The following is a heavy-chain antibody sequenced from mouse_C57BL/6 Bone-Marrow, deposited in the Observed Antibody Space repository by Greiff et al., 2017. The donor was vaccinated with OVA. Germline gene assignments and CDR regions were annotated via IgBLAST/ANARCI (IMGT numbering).Heavy chain of an antibody. CDR1: GFNIKDYY. Sequence: VQLQQSGAELVRPRASVKLSCTASGFNIKDYYMHWVKQRPEQGLEWIGRIDPEDGDTEYAPKFQGKATMTADTSSNTAYLQLSSLTSEDTAVYYCTYIYYSLRYFDVWGTGTTVTVSS. CDR3: TYIYYSLRYFDV. D-gene: IGHD2-1*01. CDR2: IDPEDGDT. J-gene: IGHJ1*03. V-gene: IGHV14-1*01.